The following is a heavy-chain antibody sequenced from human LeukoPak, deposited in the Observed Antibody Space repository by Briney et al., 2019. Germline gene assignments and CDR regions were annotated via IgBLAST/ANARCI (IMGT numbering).Heavy chain of an antibody. D-gene: IGHD4-17*01. CDR1: GGSFSGYY. CDR2: INHSGST. V-gene: IGHV4-34*01. CDR3: ARRGQAGDYGDYGYYYYYMDV. J-gene: IGHJ6*03. Sequence: SDTLSLTCAVYGGSFSGYYWSWIREPPGKGLEWIGEINHSGSTNYNPSLKSRVTISVDTSKNQFSLKLSSVTAADTAVYYCARRGQAGDYGDYGYYYYYMDVWGKGTTVTISS.